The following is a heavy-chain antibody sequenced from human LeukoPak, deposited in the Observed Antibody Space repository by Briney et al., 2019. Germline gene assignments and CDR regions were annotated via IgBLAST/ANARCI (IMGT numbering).Heavy chain of an antibody. J-gene: IGHJ3*02. D-gene: IGHD2-15*01. CDR1: GFTVSRNY. CDR2: IYSGGST. Sequence: GSLRLSCAASGFTVSRNYMSWVRQAPGKGLEWVSVIYSGGSTYYADSVKGRVTISRDNSKNTLYLQMNSLRAEDTAVYYCARGGIYCSGGSCYRDAFDIWGQGTMVTVSP. CDR3: ARGGIYCSGGSCYRDAFDI. V-gene: IGHV3-53*01.